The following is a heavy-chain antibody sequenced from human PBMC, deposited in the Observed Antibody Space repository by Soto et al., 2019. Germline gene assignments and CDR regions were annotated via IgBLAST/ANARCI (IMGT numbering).Heavy chain of an antibody. J-gene: IGHJ4*02. CDR2: IWYDGSNK. Sequence: GGSLRLSCAASGFTFSSYGMHWVRQAPGKGLEWVAVIWYDGSNKYYADSVKGRFTISRDNSKNTLYLQMNSLRAEDTAVYYCARGAVGDFWSGSLYYFHYSGPATLRTVFS. D-gene: IGHD3-3*01. CDR1: GFTFSSYG. CDR3: ARGAVGDFWSGSLYYFHY. V-gene: IGHV3-33*01.